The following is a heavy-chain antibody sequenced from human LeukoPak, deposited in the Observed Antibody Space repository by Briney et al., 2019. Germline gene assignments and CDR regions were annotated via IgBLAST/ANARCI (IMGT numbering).Heavy chain of an antibody. D-gene: IGHD3-9*01. V-gene: IGHV4-59*01. CDR3: ARGQYFDWLLGYGMDV. CDR1: GGSISSFY. Sequence: SETLSLTCTVSGGSISSFYWSWIRQPPGKGLEWIGYIYYSGSTNYNPSLKSRVTISVDTSKNQFSLKLSSVAAADTAVYYCARGQYFDWLLGYGMDVWGQGTTVTVSS. CDR2: IYYSGST. J-gene: IGHJ6*02.